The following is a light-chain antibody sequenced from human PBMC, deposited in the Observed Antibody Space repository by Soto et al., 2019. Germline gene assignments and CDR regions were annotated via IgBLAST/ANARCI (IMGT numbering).Light chain of an antibody. CDR1: QSVSSN. CDR2: GAS. V-gene: IGKV3-15*01. Sequence: EVVMTQSPATLSVSLGDRATLSCRASQSVSSNLAWYQQKPGQAPRLLIYGASTRATGIPARFSGSGSGTEFTLTISSLQSEDFAVYSCRQYNNWPLTFGGGTKVDNK. CDR3: RQYNNWPLT. J-gene: IGKJ4*01.